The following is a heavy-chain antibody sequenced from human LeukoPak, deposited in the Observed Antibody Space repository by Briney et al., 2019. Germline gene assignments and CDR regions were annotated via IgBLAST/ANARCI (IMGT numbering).Heavy chain of an antibody. D-gene: IGHD3-22*01. CDR1: GGSFSGYY. V-gene: IGHV4-34*01. CDR2: INHSGST. CDR3: ARGRYYYDSSGYYPGYYMDV. Sequence: SETLSLTCAVYGGSFSGYYWSWIRQPPGKGLEWIGEINHSGSTNYNPSLKSRVTISVDTPKNQFSLKLSSVTAVDTAVYYCARGRYYYDSSGYYPGYYMDVWGKGTTVTVSS. J-gene: IGHJ6*03.